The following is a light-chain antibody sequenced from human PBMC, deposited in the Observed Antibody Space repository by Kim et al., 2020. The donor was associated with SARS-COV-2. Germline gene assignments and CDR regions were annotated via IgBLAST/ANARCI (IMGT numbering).Light chain of an antibody. CDR3: QHYNNLPLT. Sequence: IVMTQSPATLSVSPGDRVTLSCGASQSVRTNLAWYQQKPGQAPRLLIFDASTRPPGIPGRFSGSGSGTEFRLTISSLQSEDFATYYCQHYNNLPLTFGGGTKLEI. CDR1: QSVRTN. CDR2: DAS. J-gene: IGKJ4*01. V-gene: IGKV3D-15*01.